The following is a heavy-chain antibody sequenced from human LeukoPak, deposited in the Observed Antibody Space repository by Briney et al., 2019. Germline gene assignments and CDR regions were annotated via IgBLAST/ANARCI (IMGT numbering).Heavy chain of an antibody. Sequence: ASVKVSCKASGYTFTGYYMHWVRQAPGQGLEWMGWINPNSGGTNYAQKFQGRVTMTRDTSISTAYMELSRLRSDDTAVYYCARVRVDGSGSYYVFAFDIWGQGTMVTVSS. D-gene: IGHD1-26*01. V-gene: IGHV1-2*02. J-gene: IGHJ3*02. CDR2: INPNSGGT. CDR3: ARVRVDGSGSYYVFAFDI. CDR1: GYTFTGYY.